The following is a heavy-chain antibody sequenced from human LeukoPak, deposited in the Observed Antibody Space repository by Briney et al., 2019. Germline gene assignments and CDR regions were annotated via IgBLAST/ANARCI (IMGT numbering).Heavy chain of an antibody. CDR3: ARDSRYYYGSGSYQPYWFDP. J-gene: IGHJ5*02. V-gene: IGHV3-74*01. CDR2: ISDDGTTT. CDR1: GFTVSSVY. D-gene: IGHD3-10*01. Sequence: GGSLRLSCAASGFTVSSVYMSWVRQAPGEGLEWLSRISDDGTTTNYADSVKGRFTISRDNAKNTLYLQMNSLRVDDTAVYYCARDSRYYYGSGSYQPYWFDPWGQGTLVTVSS.